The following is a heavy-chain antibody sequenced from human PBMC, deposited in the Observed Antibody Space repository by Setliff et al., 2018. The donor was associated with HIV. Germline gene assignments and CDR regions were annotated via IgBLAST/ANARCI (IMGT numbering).Heavy chain of an antibody. D-gene: IGHD3-10*01. J-gene: IGHJ6*02. V-gene: IGHV1-3*01. CDR2: LNAGYGNT. CDR3: ARNFGLSPSGKYYYYYGMDI. Sequence: ASVKVSCKASGYTFSNHTIHWVRQAPGKRPEWMGWLNAGYGNTKYSQKLQGRVTITRDISASTAYMELSSLRSEDTAVYYCARNFGLSPSGKYYYYYGMDIWGQGTTVTVSS. CDR1: GYTFSNHT.